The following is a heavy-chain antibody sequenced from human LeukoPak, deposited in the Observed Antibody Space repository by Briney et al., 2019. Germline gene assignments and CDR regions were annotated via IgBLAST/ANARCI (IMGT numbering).Heavy chain of an antibody. CDR1: GFTFSSYW. V-gene: IGHV3-74*01. D-gene: IGHD3-3*01. CDR2: INSDGSST. J-gene: IGHJ4*02. CDR3: ARDRAPITIFGVVITPLGY. Sequence: GGSLRLSCAASGFTFSSYWMHWVRHAPGKGLVWVSRINSDGSSTSYADSVKGRFTISRDNAKNTLYLQMNSLRAEDTAVYYCARDRAPITIFGVVITPLGYWGQGTLVTVSS.